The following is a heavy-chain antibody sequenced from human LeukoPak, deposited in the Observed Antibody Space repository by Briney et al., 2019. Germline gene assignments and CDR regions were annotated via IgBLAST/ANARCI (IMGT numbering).Heavy chain of an antibody. J-gene: IGHJ1*01. CDR1: GFTFSSYS. Sequence: PGGSLRLSCAASGFTFSSYSMNWVRQAPGKGLEWVSSISSSSSYIYYADLVKGRFTISRDNAKNSLYLQMNSLRAEDTAVYYCARSLVRGVIITEYFQHWGQGTLVTVSS. CDR3: ARSLVRGVIITEYFQH. D-gene: IGHD3-10*01. CDR2: ISSSSSYI. V-gene: IGHV3-21*01.